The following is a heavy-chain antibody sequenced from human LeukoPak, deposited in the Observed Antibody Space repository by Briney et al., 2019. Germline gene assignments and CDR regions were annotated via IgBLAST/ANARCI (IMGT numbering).Heavy chain of an antibody. CDR1: GFTFNTYS. J-gene: IGHJ6*03. CDR3: AREGTGRYYYYYYVDV. V-gene: IGHV3-48*03. D-gene: IGHD1-1*01. Sequence: GGSLRLSCAASGFTFNTYSMIWVRQAPGKGLEWVSYISSSGDTIHYADSVKGRFTISRDNAKDSLYLQMNSLRAEDTAVYYCAREGTGRYYYYYYVDVWGKGTTVTISS. CDR2: ISSSGDTI.